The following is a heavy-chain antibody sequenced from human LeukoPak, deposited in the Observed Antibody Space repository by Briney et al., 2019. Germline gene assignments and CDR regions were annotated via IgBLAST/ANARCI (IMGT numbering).Heavy chain of an antibody. CDR1: GGSFSGYY. J-gene: IGHJ4*02. Sequence: SETLSLTCAVYGGSFSGYYWSWIRQPPGKGLEWIGEINHSGSTNYNPSLKSRVTISVDTSKNQFSLKLSSVTAADTAVYYCAKQYSSSWVDYWGQGTLVTVSS. V-gene: IGHV4-34*01. D-gene: IGHD6-13*01. CDR3: AKQYSSSWVDY. CDR2: INHSGST.